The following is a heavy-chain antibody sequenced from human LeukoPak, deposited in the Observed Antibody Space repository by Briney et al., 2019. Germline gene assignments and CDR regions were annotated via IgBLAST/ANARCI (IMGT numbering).Heavy chain of an antibody. V-gene: IGHV3-43*02. CDR3: AKDTSSYYYDSSGFYGMDV. D-gene: IGHD3-22*01. J-gene: IGHJ6*02. CDR1: GFTFEDYA. Sequence: GGSLRLSCAASGFTFEDYAMHWVRQAPGKGLEWVSLISGDGGSTYYADSVKGRFTISRDNSKNSLYLQMNSLRTEDTALYYCAKDTSSYYYDSSGFYGMDVWGQGTTVTVSS. CDR2: ISGDGGST.